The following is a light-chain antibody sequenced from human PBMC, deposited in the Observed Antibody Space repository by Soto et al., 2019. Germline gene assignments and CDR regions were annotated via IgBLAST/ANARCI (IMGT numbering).Light chain of an antibody. V-gene: IGLV2-8*01. CDR3: SSYAGSSNFLV. J-gene: IGLJ3*02. CDR1: SSDVGGYNY. CDR2: EVS. Sequence: QSVLTQPPSASGSPGQSVTISCTGTSSDVGGYNYVSWYQQHPGRAPKLMISEVSQRPSGVPDRFSGSKSGNTASLTVSGLQTEDEADYFCSSYAGSSNFLVFGGGTKPTVL.